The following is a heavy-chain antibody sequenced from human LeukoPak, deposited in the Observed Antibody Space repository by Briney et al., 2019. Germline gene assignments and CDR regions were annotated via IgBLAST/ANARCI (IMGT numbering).Heavy chain of an antibody. J-gene: IGHJ4*02. CDR2: ISWNSGSI. D-gene: IGHD3-10*01. V-gene: IGHV3-9*03. CDR3: AKDMSAFPLAGLFDY. CDR1: GFTFDNFA. Sequence: PGGSLRLPCAPSGFTFDNFAMTWVRQAPAKGLEWVSGISWNSGSIGYADSVKGRFTISRDNAKNSLYLQMNSLRAEDMALYYCAKDMSAFPLAGLFDYWGQGTLVTVSS.